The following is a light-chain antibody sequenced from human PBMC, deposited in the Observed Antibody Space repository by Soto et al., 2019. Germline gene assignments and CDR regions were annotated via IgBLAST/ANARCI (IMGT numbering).Light chain of an antibody. CDR3: QQYGSSLWT. CDR1: QSVSTPY. Sequence: ENVLTQSPDTLSLSPGERATLSCRASQSVSTPYLAWYQQRPGQAPRLLIHSTSTRASGIPDRFRGSGSGTDFTFTISRLEPEDFAVYDCQQYGSSLWTFGQGTKVEIK. J-gene: IGKJ1*01. V-gene: IGKV3-20*01. CDR2: STS.